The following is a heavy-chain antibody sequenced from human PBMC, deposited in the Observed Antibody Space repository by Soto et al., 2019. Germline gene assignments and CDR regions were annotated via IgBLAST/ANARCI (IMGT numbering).Heavy chain of an antibody. Sequence: ASVKVSCKVSRYTLTELSMHWVRQAPGKGLEWMGGFDPEDGETIYAQKFQGRVTMTEDTSTDTAYMELSSLRSEDTAVYYCATDPPGPDYGGKPDYYYYGMDVWGQGTTVTVSS. CDR1: RYTLTELS. D-gene: IGHD4-17*01. V-gene: IGHV1-24*01. J-gene: IGHJ6*02. CDR2: FDPEDGET. CDR3: ATDPPGPDYGGKPDYYYYGMDV.